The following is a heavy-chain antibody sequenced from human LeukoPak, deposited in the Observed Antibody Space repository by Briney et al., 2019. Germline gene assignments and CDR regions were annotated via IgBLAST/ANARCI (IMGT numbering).Heavy chain of an antibody. CDR3: GSLTLFAKDH. CDR2: INSDVSST. D-gene: IGHD2-15*01. V-gene: IGHV3-74*01. CDR1: GFTFSTYW. J-gene: IGHJ4*02. Sequence: PGGSLRLSCAASGFTFSTYWMHWVRQAPGKGLVGVAQINSDVSSTSYADSVKGRFTISRDNAKNTRCLQMINLRAEGTAGYYGGSLTLFAKDHWGQGTLVTVSS.